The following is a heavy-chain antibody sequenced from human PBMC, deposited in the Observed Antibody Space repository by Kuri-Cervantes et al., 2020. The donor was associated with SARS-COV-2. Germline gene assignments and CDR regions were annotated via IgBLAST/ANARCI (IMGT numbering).Heavy chain of an antibody. V-gene: IGHV4-38-2*01. CDR3: ARVTMDV. J-gene: IGHJ6*02. D-gene: IGHD4-11*01. CDR1: GFTFSDYY. CDR2: IYYSGST. Sequence: GSLRLSCAASGFTFSDYYMSWIRQAPGKGLEWIGSIYYSGSTYCNPSLKSRVTISVDTSKNQFSLKLSSVTAADTAVYYCARVTMDVWGQGTTVTVSS.